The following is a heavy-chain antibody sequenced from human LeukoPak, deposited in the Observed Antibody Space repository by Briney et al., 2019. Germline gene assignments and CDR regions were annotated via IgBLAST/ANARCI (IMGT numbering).Heavy chain of an antibody. CDR1: GFTFSSYG. Sequence: PGRSLRLSYAASGFTFSSYGMHWVRQAPGKGLEWVAVIWYDGSNKYYADSVKGRFTISRDNSKNTLYLQMNSLRAEDTAVYYCARASSSWYNYFDYWGQGTLVTVSS. D-gene: IGHD6-13*01. J-gene: IGHJ4*02. CDR3: ARASSSWYNYFDY. V-gene: IGHV3-33*01. CDR2: IWYDGSNK.